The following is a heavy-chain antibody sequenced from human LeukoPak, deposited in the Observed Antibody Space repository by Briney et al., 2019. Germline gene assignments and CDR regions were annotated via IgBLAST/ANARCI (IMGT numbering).Heavy chain of an antibody. J-gene: IGHJ4*02. CDR3: AKGGIAAAGTSFYFDY. CDR2: ISGSGSST. CDR1: GFTFSSYA. D-gene: IGHD6-13*01. Sequence: PGGSLRLSCAASGFTFSSYAMSWVRQAPGKGLEWVSGISGSGSSTYYPDSVKGRFTISRDNSKNTLYLQKNSLRAEDTAVYYCAKGGIAAAGTSFYFDYWGQGTLVTVSS. V-gene: IGHV3-23*01.